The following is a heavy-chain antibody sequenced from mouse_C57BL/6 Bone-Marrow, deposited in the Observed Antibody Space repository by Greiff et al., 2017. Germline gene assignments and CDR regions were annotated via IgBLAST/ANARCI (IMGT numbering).Heavy chain of an antibody. D-gene: IGHD4-1*01. CDR1: GYAFSSSW. J-gene: IGHJ3*01. V-gene: IGHV1-82*01. Sequence: VQGVESGPELVKPGASVKISCKASGYAFSSSWMNWVKQRPGKGLEWIGRIYPGDGDTNYNGKFKGKATLTADKSSSTAYMQLSSLTSEDAAVYFCARSLLTGTEAWFAYWGQGTLVTVSA. CDR3: ARSLLTGTEAWFAY. CDR2: IYPGDGDT.